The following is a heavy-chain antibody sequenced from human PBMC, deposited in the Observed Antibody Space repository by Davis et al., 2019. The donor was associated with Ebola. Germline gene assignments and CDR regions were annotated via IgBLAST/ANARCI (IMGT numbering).Heavy chain of an antibody. CDR1: GFTFSSYW. V-gene: IGHV3-7*01. Sequence: PGGSLRLSCAASGFTFSSYWMSWVRQAPGKGLEWVANIKQDGSEKYYVDSVKGRFTISRDNAKNSLYLQMNSLRAEDTAVYYCAGGWYREKRGYYYGMDVWGQGTTVTVSS. CDR2: IKQDGSEK. J-gene: IGHJ6*02. CDR3: AGGWYREKRGYYYGMDV. D-gene: IGHD1-26*01.